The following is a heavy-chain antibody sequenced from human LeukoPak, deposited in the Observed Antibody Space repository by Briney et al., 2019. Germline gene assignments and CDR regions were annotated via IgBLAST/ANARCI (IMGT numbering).Heavy chain of an antibody. CDR2: ISSSGSSI. CDR1: GFTFSSYE. CDR3: AKVASTGDPTFDY. Sequence: GGSLRLSCAASGFTFSSYEMNWVRQAPGKGLEWVSYISSSGSSIHYADSVKGRFTISRDNAKNSLYLQMNSLRTEDTALYYCAKVASTGDPTFDYWGQGTLVTVSS. D-gene: IGHD4-17*01. J-gene: IGHJ4*02. V-gene: IGHV3-48*03.